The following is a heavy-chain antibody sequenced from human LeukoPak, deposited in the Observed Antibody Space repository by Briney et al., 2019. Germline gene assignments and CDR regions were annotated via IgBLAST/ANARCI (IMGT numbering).Heavy chain of an antibody. V-gene: IGHV1-8*01. D-gene: IGHD7-27*01. CDR3: ARGNGGSRYYFDY. CDR1: GYTFTSYD. CDR2: MNPNSGNT. Sequence: ASVKVSCKASGYTFTSYDINWVRQATGQGLEWMGWMNPNSGNTGYAQKFQGRVTMTRDMSTSTVYMELSSLRSEDTAVYYCARGNGGSRYYFDYWGQGTLVTVSS. J-gene: IGHJ4*02.